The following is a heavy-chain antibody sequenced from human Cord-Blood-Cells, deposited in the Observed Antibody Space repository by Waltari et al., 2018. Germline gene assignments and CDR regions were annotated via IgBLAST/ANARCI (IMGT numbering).Heavy chain of an antibody. Sequence: EVQLVESGGGLVQPGGSLRLSCAASGFTFSSYAMSWVRQAPGKGLGGVSAISGRGGSTYYADSVKGRFTISGDNSKNTLYLQMNSLGAEDTAVYYWAKLRRAAMDAFDIWGQGTMVTVSS. V-gene: IGHV3-23*04. CDR1: GFTFSSYA. CDR2: ISGRGGST. CDR3: AKLRRAAMDAFDI. J-gene: IGHJ3*02.